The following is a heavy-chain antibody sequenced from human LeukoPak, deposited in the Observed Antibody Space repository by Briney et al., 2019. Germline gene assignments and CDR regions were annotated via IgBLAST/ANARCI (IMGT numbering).Heavy chain of an antibody. CDR2: INPNSGGT. CDR3: ARANTDFWSGYSTGY. J-gene: IGHJ4*02. Sequence: ASVKVSCKASGYTFTGYYMHWVRQAPGQGLEWMGWINPNSGGTNYAQKFQGRVTMTRDTSISTAYMELSRLRSDDTAVYYCARANTDFWSGYSTGYWGQGTLVTVSS. D-gene: IGHD3-3*01. CDR1: GYTFTGYY. V-gene: IGHV1-2*02.